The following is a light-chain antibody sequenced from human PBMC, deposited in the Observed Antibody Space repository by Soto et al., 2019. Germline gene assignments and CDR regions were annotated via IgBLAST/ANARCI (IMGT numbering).Light chain of an antibody. Sequence: AIPMTQSPSSLSASVGDRITITCRASQGVGNRLGWYQQKPGKAPKVLIYAASTLQSGVPSRFSGGGSGTEFTLTISCLQPEDFATYYCLQDHTYPWTFGQGTRVEIK. CDR2: AAS. V-gene: IGKV1-6*01. J-gene: IGKJ1*01. CDR1: QGVGNR. CDR3: LQDHTYPWT.